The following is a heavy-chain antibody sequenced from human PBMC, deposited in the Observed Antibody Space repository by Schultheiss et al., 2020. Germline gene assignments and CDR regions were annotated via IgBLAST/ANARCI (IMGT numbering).Heavy chain of an antibody. CDR2: IYYSGST. V-gene: IGHV4-59*01. CDR3: ARVGEYYYDSSGYYSPPDAFDI. J-gene: IGHJ3*02. D-gene: IGHD3-22*01. CDR1: GGSISSYY. Sequence: SETLSLTCTVSGGSISSYYWSWIRQPPGKGLEWIGYIYYSGSTNYNPSLKSRVTISVDTSKNQFSLKLSSVTAADTAVYYCARVGEYYYDSSGYYSPPDAFDIWGQGTMVTVSS.